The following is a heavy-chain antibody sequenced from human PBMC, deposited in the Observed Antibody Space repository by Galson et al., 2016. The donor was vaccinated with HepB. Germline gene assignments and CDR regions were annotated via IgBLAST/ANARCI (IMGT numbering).Heavy chain of an antibody. J-gene: IGHJ4*02. Sequence: SLRLSCAASEFSFSSHWMSWVRQAPGKGLEWVATTHQDGSERFYVDSVKGRFTIARDNSQNYLYLQLSRLRGEDTAVYYCVRLTITLGYLFDYWGQGTVVTVSS. CDR1: EFSFSSHW. CDR2: THQDGSER. CDR3: VRLTITLGYLFDY. D-gene: IGHD3-22*01. V-gene: IGHV3-7*03.